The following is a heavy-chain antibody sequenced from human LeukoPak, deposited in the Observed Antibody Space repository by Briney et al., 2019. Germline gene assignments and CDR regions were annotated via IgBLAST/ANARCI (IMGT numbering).Heavy chain of an antibody. D-gene: IGHD3-10*01. J-gene: IGHJ6*03. CDR3: ARGPSITMVRGGQWYYYMDV. CDR2: IYTSGST. V-gene: IGHV4-4*07. CDR1: GGSISSYY. Sequence: SETLSLTCTVSGGSISSYYWSWIRQPAGKGLEWIGRIYTSGSTYYNPSLKSRVTMSVDTSKNQFSLKLSSVTAADTAVYYCARGPSITMVRGGQWYYYMDVWGKGTTVTISS.